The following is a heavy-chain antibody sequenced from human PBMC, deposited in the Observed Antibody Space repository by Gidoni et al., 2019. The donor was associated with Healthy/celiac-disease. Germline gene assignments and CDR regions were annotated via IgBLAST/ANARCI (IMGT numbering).Heavy chain of an antibody. D-gene: IGHD4-17*01. CDR2: IYYSGST. Sequence: QVQLQESGPGLVKPSETLSLTCTVSGGSISSYYWSWIRQPPGKGLEWIGYIYYSGSTNYNPSLKSRVTISVDTSKNQFSLKLSSVTAADTAVYYCAREPLHYGGKGFDYWGQGTLVTVSS. V-gene: IGHV4-59*01. CDR1: GGSISSYY. CDR3: AREPLHYGGKGFDY. J-gene: IGHJ4*02.